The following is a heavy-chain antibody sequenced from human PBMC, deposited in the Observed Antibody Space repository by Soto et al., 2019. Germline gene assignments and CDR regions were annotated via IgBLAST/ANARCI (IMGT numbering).Heavy chain of an antibody. CDR1: GYTFTGYY. Sequence: ASVKVSCKASGYTFTGYYMHWVRQAPGQGLEWMGWINPNSGGTNYAQKFQGWVTMTRDTSIGTAYMELSRLRSDDTAVYYCARERAEVTEYYYDSSGYHDLDYWGQGTLVTVSS. D-gene: IGHD3-22*01. J-gene: IGHJ4*02. CDR3: ARERAEVTEYYYDSSGYHDLDY. CDR2: INPNSGGT. V-gene: IGHV1-2*04.